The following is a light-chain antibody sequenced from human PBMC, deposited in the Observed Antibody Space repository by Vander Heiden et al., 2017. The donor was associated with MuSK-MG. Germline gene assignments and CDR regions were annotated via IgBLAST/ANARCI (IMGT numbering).Light chain of an antibody. Sequence: DLQMTQSPSSLSASVGDRVTITCQASQDIYKYLSWYQHKPGKAPKLLIYDASNLETGVPSRFSGSGSGTDFTFTISGLQPEDIATYYCQQDDSLPLTFGGGTKVEIK. CDR3: QQDDSLPLT. J-gene: IGKJ4*01. CDR1: QDIYKY. CDR2: DAS. V-gene: IGKV1-33*01.